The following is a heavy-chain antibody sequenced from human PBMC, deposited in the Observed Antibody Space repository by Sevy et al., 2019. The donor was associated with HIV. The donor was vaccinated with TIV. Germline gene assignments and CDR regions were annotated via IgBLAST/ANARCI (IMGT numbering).Heavy chain of an antibody. D-gene: IGHD6-13*01. CDR3: VAANSWEDY. CDR2: VNSDGDT. CDR1: GYTFSNYW. Sequence: GGSLRLSCEGSGYTFSNYWMHWVRQAPGKGLEWVSRVNSDGDTAYADSVKGRFTMSRDNAENTMSLQMNSLRADDTGLDYCVAANSWEDYWGQGTLVTVSS. V-gene: IGHV3-74*01. J-gene: IGHJ4*02.